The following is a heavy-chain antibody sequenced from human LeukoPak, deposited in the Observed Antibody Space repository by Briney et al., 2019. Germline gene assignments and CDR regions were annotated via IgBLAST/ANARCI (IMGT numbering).Heavy chain of an antibody. J-gene: IGHJ4*02. CDR3: ARISPH. V-gene: IGHV3-7*01. CDR2: IKDDGSEK. Sequence: GGSLRLSCAASGFNFSSYWMYWVRQAPGKGLEWVANIKDDGSEKYYLDSVKGRFTISRDNGKNSLYLQMNSLRDEDTAVYYCARISPHWGQGTLVTVSS. CDR1: GFNFSSYW.